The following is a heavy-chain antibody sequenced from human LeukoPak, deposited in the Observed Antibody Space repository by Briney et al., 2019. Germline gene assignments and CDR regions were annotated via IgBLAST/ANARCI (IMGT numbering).Heavy chain of an antibody. CDR3: ARDPRFGRGSSSDAFDI. Sequence: PGGSLRLSCAASGFTVSSNYMSWVRQAPGKGLEWVSVIYSGGSTYYADSVKGRFTISRDNSKNTLYLQMNSLRAEDTAVYYCARDPRFGRGSSSDAFDIWGQGTKVTVSS. CDR2: IYSGGST. V-gene: IGHV3-53*01. J-gene: IGHJ3*02. CDR1: GFTVSSNY. D-gene: IGHD6-13*01.